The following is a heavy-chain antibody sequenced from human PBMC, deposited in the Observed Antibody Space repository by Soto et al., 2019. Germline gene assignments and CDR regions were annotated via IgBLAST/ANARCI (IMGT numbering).Heavy chain of an antibody. CDR1: SGSFSAYY. D-gene: IGHD2-21*01. J-gene: IGHJ6*02. CDR3: AGVRDPYGMDV. Sequence: SETLSLTCAVSSGSFSAYYWSWIRQSPGKGLEWIGEINHSGSTNYNPSLKSRVTISVDTSKNLFSLKLSSVTAADTAVYFCAGVRDPYGMDVWGQGTTVTVSS. V-gene: IGHV4-34*01. CDR2: INHSGST.